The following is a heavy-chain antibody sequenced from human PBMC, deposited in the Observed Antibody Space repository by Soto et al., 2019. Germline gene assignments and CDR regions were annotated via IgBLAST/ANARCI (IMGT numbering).Heavy chain of an antibody. D-gene: IGHD5-12*01. Sequence: AAVKVSFKTSGGTFSSYAISWVRQAPGQGLEWMGGIIPIFGTANYAQKFQGGVTITADESTSTAYMELSSLRSEDTSVYYCARSYSGYDSTRSYYYYGMDVWGQGTTVTVSS. J-gene: IGHJ6*01. V-gene: IGHV1-69*13. CDR3: ARSYSGYDSTRSYYYYGMDV. CDR2: IIPIFGTA. CDR1: GGTFSSYA.